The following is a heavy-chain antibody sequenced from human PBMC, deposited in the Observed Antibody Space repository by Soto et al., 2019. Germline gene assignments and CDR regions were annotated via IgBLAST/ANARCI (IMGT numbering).Heavy chain of an antibody. D-gene: IGHD1-26*01. CDR2: ISHSGYI. CDR3: ARSGSLAMDV. Sequence: PSLTCGVSSDSFSSTYWWTWVRQPPGKGLEWIGEISHSGYINYNPSLTRRVTILIEKSESQFSPHLNYVTDAARPVYFCARSGSLAMDVWGQGTPVTVSS. CDR1: SDSFSSTYW. J-gene: IGHJ6*02. V-gene: IGHV4-4*01.